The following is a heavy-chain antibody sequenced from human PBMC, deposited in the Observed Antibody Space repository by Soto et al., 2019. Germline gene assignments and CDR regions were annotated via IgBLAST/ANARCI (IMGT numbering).Heavy chain of an antibody. CDR3: ARDLGPYCSGGSCYLDNYYYYGMDV. CDR2: INPSGGST. J-gene: IGHJ6*02. CDR1: GYTFTSYY. D-gene: IGHD2-15*01. Sequence: ASVKVSCKASGYTFTSYYMHWVRQAPGQGLEWMGIINPSGGSTSYAQKFQGRVTMTRDTSTSTVYMELSSLRSEDTAVYYCARDLGPYCSGGSCYLDNYYYYGMDVWGQGTTVTVSS. V-gene: IGHV1-46*01.